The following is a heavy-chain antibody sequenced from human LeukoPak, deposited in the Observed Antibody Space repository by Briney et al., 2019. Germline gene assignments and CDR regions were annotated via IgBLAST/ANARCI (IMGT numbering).Heavy chain of an antibody. CDR3: ARRGYSGYGGDYFDY. V-gene: IGHV4-59*08. CDR2: IYYSGST. Sequence: PSETLSLTCTVSGGSISTYYWTWIRQPPGKGLEWIGYIYYSGSTNYNPSLKSRVTISVDTSKNQFSLKLSSVTAADTAVYYCARRGYSGYGGDYFDYWGQGTLVTVSS. CDR1: GGSISTYY. D-gene: IGHD5-12*01. J-gene: IGHJ4*02.